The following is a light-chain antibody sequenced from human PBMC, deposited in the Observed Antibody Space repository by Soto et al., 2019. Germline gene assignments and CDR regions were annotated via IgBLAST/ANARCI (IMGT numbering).Light chain of an antibody. CDR1: QSVNQK. CDR3: QQYNNWPPLT. CDR2: DTS. J-gene: IGKJ4*01. V-gene: IGKV3D-15*01. Sequence: EIVLTQSPATLSVSLGERATLSCRASQSVNQKLGWYQQKPGQAPRLLIYDTSSRASGTPARFSGSGSGTEFTLTISRLQSEDFAVYYCQQYNNWPPLTFGGGTKVDIK.